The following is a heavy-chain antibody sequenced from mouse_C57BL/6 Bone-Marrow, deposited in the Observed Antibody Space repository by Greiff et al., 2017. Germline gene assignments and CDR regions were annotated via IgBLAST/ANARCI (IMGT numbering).Heavy chain of an antibody. Sequence: EVQLLQSGPELVKPGASVKISCKASGYTFTDYYMNWVKQSHGKSLEWIGDINPNNGGTSYTQKFKGKATLTVDKSSSTAYKELRSLAADESADYYCTRHYGSSCRGFGDYWGQGTTLTVSS. D-gene: IGHD1-1*01. CDR2: INPNNGGT. CDR1: GYTFTDYY. CDR3: TRHYGSSCRGFGDY. V-gene: IGHV1-26*01. J-gene: IGHJ2*01.